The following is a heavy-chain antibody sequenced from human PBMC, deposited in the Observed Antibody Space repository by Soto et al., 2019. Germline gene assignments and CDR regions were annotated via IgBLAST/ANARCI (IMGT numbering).Heavy chain of an antibody. Sequence: QVQLVQSGGGVVQPGRSLRLSCEVSGFNFRGYGMHWVRQAPGKGLEWVAITRHDGSNTYYADSVRGRFTISRDNSKNMLYLQMNGLRVEDRAVYYCARDGVGITTYFGYFDYWGQGTLITVSS. V-gene: IGHV3-33*01. J-gene: IGHJ4*02. CDR2: TRHDGSNT. CDR3: ARDGVGITTYFGYFDY. CDR1: GFNFRGYG. D-gene: IGHD1-26*01.